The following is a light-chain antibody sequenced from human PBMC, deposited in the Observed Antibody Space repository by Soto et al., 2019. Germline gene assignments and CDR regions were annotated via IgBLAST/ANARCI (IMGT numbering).Light chain of an antibody. J-gene: IGKJ4*01. Sequence: EVVMTQSPATLSVSPGEGVTLSCRANQGIGDTLAWYQHKPGQTPRLLIYDTSSRATGIPARFSGSGSGTEFTLTISSPQSEDFAVYYCQQYDSWPPFTFGGGTKVDIK. CDR3: QQYDSWPPFT. CDR2: DTS. V-gene: IGKV3-15*01. CDR1: QGIGDT.